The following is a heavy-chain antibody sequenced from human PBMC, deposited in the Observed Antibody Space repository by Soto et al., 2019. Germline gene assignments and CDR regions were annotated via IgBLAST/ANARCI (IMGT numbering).Heavy chain of an antibody. CDR3: ARDRGVDTAMAIDY. D-gene: IGHD5-18*01. J-gene: IGHJ4*02. Sequence: SETLSLTCTVSGGSVSSGSYYWSWIRQPPGKGLEWIGYIYCSGSTNYNPSLKSRVTISVDTSKNQFSLKLSSVTAADTAVYYCARDRGVDTAMAIDYWGQGTLVTVSS. V-gene: IGHV4-61*01. CDR1: GGSVSSGSYY. CDR2: IYCSGST.